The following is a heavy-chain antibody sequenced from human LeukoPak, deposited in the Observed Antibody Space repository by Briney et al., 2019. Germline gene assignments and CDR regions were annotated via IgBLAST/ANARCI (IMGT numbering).Heavy chain of an antibody. D-gene: IGHD1-26*01. CDR1: GGTFSSYA. J-gene: IGHJ6*02. V-gene: IGHV1-69*04. Sequence: ASVKVSCKASGGTFSSYAISWVRQAPGQGLEWMGRIIPILGIANYAQKFQGRVTITADKSTSTAYMELSSLRSEDTAVYYCASPIVGATANYYYYGMDVWGQGTTVTVSS. CDR2: IIPILGIA. CDR3: ASPIVGATANYYYYGMDV.